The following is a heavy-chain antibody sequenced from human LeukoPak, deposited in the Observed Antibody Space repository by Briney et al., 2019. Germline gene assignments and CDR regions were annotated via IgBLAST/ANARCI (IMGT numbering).Heavy chain of an antibody. V-gene: IGHV1-8*01. J-gene: IGHJ3*02. CDR1: GYTFPSFE. CDR3: ARRRIDDAFEM. D-gene: IGHD2-15*01. CDR2: MNPNSGNT. Sequence: ASVKVSCKASGYTFPSFEINWVRQATGPGLEWMGWMNPNSGNTDFAQKFQGRVTMTRNTSISTAYMELSSLRSEDTAVYYCARRRIDDAFEMWGQGTMVTVSS.